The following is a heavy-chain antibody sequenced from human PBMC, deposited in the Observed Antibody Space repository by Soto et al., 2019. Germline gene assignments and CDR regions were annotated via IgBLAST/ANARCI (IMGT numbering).Heavy chain of an antibody. D-gene: IGHD3-10*01. Sequence: QVQLVQSGAEVKKPGSSVKVSCKASGGTFSSYAISWVRQAPGQGLEWMGGIIPIFGTANYAQKFQGRVTITADESTSTAYMEVSSLRSEDTGVYYCARSVGLVRGVKPYFDYLGQGTLVTVSS. CDR3: ARSVGLVRGVKPYFDY. CDR2: IIPIFGTA. V-gene: IGHV1-69*01. J-gene: IGHJ4*02. CDR1: GGTFSSYA.